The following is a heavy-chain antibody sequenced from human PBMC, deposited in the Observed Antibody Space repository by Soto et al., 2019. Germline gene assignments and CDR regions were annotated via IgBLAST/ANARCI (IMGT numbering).Heavy chain of an antibody. CDR1: GGSISSSSYY. CDR2: IYYSGST. J-gene: IGHJ6*02. CDR3: ARPGGSDNYYYGMDV. V-gene: IGHV4-39*01. D-gene: IGHD6-19*01. Sequence: SETLSLTCTVSGGSISSSSYYWGWIRQPPGKGLEWIGSIYYSGSTYYNPSLKSRVTISVDTSKNQFSLKLSSVTAADTAVYYCARPGGSDNYYYGMDVWGQGTTVTVSS.